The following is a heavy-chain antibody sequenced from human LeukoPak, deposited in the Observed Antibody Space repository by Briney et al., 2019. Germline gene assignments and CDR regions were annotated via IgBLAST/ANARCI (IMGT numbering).Heavy chain of an antibody. V-gene: IGHV3-30*18. CDR1: GFTFSSYG. CDR3: AKDRVWFGESPPPTDY. D-gene: IGHD3-10*01. J-gene: IGHJ4*02. Sequence: GRSLRLSCAASGFTFSSYGMRWVRQAPGKGLEWVAVISYDGSNKYYADSVKGRFTISRDNSKNTLYLQMNSLRAEDTAVYYCAKDRVWFGESPPPTDYWGQGTLVTASS. CDR2: ISYDGSNK.